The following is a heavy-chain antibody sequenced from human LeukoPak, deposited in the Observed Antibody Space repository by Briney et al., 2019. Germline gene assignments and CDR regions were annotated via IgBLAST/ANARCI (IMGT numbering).Heavy chain of an antibody. D-gene: IGHD3-3*01. V-gene: IGHV4-59*01. Sequence: SETLSLTCTVSGGSISSYYWSWIRQPPGKGLEWIGYIYYSGSTNYNPSLKSRVTISVDTSKNQFSLKLSSVTAADTAVYYCARSDFWSGYYAVDYWSQGTLVTVSS. CDR1: GGSISSYY. CDR3: ARSDFWSGYYAVDY. CDR2: IYYSGST. J-gene: IGHJ4*02.